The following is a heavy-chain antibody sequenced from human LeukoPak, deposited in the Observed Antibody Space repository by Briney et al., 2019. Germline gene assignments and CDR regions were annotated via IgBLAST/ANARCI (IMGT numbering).Heavy chain of an antibody. CDR2: INPNTGDT. CDR1: GYTFTGYY. J-gene: IGHJ4*02. Sequence: ASVKVSCKASGYTFTGYYIHWVRQAPGQGLEWMGCINPNTGDTNYAQEFQGRVTMTRDTSISTAYMELSRLTSDDTAVYYCARVKQLDYWGQGTLVTVSS. CDR3: ARVKQLDY. V-gene: IGHV1-2*02. D-gene: IGHD5-18*01.